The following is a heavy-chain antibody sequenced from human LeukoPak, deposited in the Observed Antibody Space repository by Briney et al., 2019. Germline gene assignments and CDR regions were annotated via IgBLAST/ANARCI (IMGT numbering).Heavy chain of an antibody. CDR2: IYYSGTT. D-gene: IGHD5/OR15-5a*01. V-gene: IGHV4-30-4*01. CDR3: ARDLGTVSTIPDHYYYGMDV. Sequence: SQTLSLTCTVSGVSLASGDYYWTWVRQPPGKGLEWIGYIYYSGTTSYNPSLKSRITMSVDTSKNQFSLKLSSVTAADTAVYYCARDLGTVSTIPDHYYYGMDVWGHGTTVTVSS. CDR1: GVSLASGDYY. J-gene: IGHJ6*02.